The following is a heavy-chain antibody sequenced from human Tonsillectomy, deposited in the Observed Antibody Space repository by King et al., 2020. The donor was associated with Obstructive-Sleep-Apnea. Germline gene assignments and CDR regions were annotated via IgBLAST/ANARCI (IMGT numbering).Heavy chain of an antibody. V-gene: IGHV4-59*08. D-gene: IGHD3-10*01. J-gene: IGHJ4*02. CDR3: AGLDYYGSGSYPLTFDY. CDR1: GGSISSYY. CDR2: IYYSGST. Sequence: QLQESGPGLVKPSETLSITCTVSGGSISSYYWSWIRQPPGKGLEWIGYIYYSGSTNYNLSLKSRVTISVDTSKNQFSLKLSSVTAADTAVYYCAGLDYYGSGSYPLTFDYWGQGTLVTVSS.